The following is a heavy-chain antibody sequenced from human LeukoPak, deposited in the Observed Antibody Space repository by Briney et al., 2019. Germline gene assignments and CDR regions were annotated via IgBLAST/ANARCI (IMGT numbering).Heavy chain of an antibody. J-gene: IGHJ3*02. CDR2: ISAYNGNT. V-gene: IGHV1-18*01. CDR3: ARESITMIVVVPFDAFDI. Sequence: ASVKVSCKASGYNFTSYGISWVQQAPGQGLEWMGWISAYNGNTNYAQKFQGRVTITADKSTSTAYMELSSLRSEDTAVYYCARESITMIVVVPFDAFDIWGQGTMVTVSS. CDR1: GYNFTSYG. D-gene: IGHD3-22*01.